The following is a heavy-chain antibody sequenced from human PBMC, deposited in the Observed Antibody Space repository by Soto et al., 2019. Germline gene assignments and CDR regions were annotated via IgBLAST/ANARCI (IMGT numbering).Heavy chain of an antibody. J-gene: IGHJ3*02. CDR2: ISYSGSNK. D-gene: IGHD2-15*01. Sequence: QVQLVESGGGVVQPGRSLRLSCAASGFAFSSFAMHWVRQAPGKGLEWVAVISYSGSNKYYTDSVKGRFTISRDNSKNTRNLQMNSLRAEDTVMYYCAKDDRMSAIEDAFDIWGQGTLVAVSS. CDR1: GFAFSSFA. CDR3: AKDDRMSAIEDAFDI. V-gene: IGHV3-30*18.